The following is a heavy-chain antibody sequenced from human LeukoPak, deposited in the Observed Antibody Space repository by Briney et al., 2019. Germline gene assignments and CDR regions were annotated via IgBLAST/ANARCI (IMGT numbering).Heavy chain of an antibody. CDR3: ASGSIAAPQYYMDV. J-gene: IGHJ6*03. CDR2: IYTSGST. V-gene: IGHV4-4*07. Sequence: SETLSLTCTVSGGSISSYYWSWIRQPAGKGLEWIGRIYTSGSTNYNPSLKSRVTMPVDTSKNQFSLKLSSVTAADTAVYYCASGSIAAPQYYMDVWGKGTTVTVSS. CDR1: GGSISSYY. D-gene: IGHD6-6*01.